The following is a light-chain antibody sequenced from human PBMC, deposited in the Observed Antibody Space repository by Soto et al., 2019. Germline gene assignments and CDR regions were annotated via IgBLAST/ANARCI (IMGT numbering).Light chain of an antibody. CDR1: QSISSH. CDR3: QQRYSTPLT. J-gene: IGKJ4*01. Sequence: DIQMTQSPSSLSASVGDRVTITCRASQSISSHLNWYQQKPGKAPKLLMYGASSLQSGVPSRFSGSGSGTDFTLTISSLQPEDFATYYCQQRYSTPLTFGGGTKVDIK. V-gene: IGKV1-39*01. CDR2: GAS.